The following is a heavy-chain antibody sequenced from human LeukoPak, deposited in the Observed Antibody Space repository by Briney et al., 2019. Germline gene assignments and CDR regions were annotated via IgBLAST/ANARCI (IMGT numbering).Heavy chain of an antibody. CDR2: ISAYNGNT. CDR1: GYTFTSYG. D-gene: IGHD5-18*01. CDR3: ARDARGYSYGYNDAFDI. V-gene: IGHV1-18*01. J-gene: IGHJ3*02. Sequence: GASVKVSCKASGYTFTSYGISWVRQAPGQGLEWMGWISAYNGNTNYAQKLQGRVTMTTDTSTSTAYMELRSLRSDDTAVYYCARDARGYSYGYNDAFDIWGQGTMVTVSS.